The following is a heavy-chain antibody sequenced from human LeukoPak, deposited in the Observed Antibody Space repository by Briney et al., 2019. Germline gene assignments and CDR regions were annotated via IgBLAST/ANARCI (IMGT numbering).Heavy chain of an antibody. CDR3: ARYYCSSTSCYAPSGY. J-gene: IGHJ4*02. CDR1: GFTFSSYE. CDR2: ISSSGSTI. D-gene: IGHD2-2*01. Sequence: GGSLRLSCAASGFTFSSYEMNWVRQAPGKGLEWVSYISSSGSTIYYADSVKGRFTVSRDNAKNSLYLQMNSLRDEDTAVYYCARYYCSSTSCYAPSGYWGQGTLVTVSS. V-gene: IGHV3-48*03.